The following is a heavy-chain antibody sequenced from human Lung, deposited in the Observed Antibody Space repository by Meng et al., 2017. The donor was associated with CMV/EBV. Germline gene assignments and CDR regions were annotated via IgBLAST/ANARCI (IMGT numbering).Heavy chain of an antibody. J-gene: IGHJ6*02. CDR3: SSLSSNYGMDV. V-gene: IGHV3-7*01. Sequence: GESLKISCEVSGFTFSNYWMSWVRQAPGKGLEWVANIKQDGSEKNYVDSVRGRFTISRDNAKNSLWLHTNSLRAEDSAVYYCSSLSSNYGMDVWGQGTTVXVSS. CDR2: IKQDGSEK. CDR1: GFTFSNYW.